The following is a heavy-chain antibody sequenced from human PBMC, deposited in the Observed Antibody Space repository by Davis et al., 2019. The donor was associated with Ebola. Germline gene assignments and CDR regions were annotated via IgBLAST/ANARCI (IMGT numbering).Heavy chain of an antibody. CDR1: GGTFSSYA. V-gene: IGHV1-69*06. CDR3: ARDRERETTVTTDY. J-gene: IGHJ4*02. CDR2: IIPIFGTA. D-gene: IGHD4-17*01. Sequence: SVKVSCKASGGTFSSYAISWVRQAPGQGLEWMGGIIPIFGTANYAQKFQGRVTITADKSTSTAYMELRSLRSDDTAVYYCARDRERETTVTTDYWGQGTLVTVSS.